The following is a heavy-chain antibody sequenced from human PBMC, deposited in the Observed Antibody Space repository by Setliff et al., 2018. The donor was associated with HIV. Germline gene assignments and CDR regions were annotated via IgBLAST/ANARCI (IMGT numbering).Heavy chain of an antibody. J-gene: IGHJ4*02. CDR2: IKQDGSQK. CDR3: ARDYYGGFGDYDFGNYFDY. D-gene: IGHD4-17*01. Sequence: GGSLRLSCAASGFTFRTYWMSWVRQTPGKGLEWVASIKQDGSQKYYVDSVKGRFTISRDNAKNSLYLQMNSLRAEDTAVYYCARDYYGGFGDYDFGNYFDYWGQGTLVTVSS. V-gene: IGHV3-7*03. CDR1: GFTFRTYW.